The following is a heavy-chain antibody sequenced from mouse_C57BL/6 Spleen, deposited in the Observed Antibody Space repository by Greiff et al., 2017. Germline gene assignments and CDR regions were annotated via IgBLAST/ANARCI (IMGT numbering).Heavy chain of an antibody. CDR1: GFTFTDYY. D-gene: IGHD5-5*01. CDR2: IRNKANGYTT. CDR3: ARYNYLFDY. J-gene: IGHJ2*01. Sequence: DVHLVESGGGLVQPGGSLSLACAASGFTFTDYYMSWVRQPPGKALEWLGFIRNKANGYTTEYSASVKGRFTISRDNSQSILYLQMNALRAEDSATYYCARYNYLFDYWGQGTTLTVSS. V-gene: IGHV7-3*01.